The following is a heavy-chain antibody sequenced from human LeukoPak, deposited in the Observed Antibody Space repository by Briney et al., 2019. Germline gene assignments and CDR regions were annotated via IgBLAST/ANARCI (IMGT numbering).Heavy chain of an antibody. CDR1: GGSFSGYY. D-gene: IGHD3-10*01. Sequence: SETLSLTCAVYGGSFSGYYWSWIRQPPGKGLEWIGEINHSGSTNYNPSLKSRVTISVDTSKNQFSLKLSSVTAADTAVYYCATSSGSGDYWGQGTLVTVSS. CDR2: INHSGST. V-gene: IGHV4-34*01. CDR3: ATSSGSGDY. J-gene: IGHJ4*02.